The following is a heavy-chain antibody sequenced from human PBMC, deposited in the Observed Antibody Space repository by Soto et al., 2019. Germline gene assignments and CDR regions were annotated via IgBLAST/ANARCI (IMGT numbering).Heavy chain of an antibody. CDR2: IYYSGST. V-gene: IGHV4-59*01. CDR1: GGSISSYY. CDR3: ARGPVTVRYFDLENWFDP. J-gene: IGHJ5*02. Sequence: QVQLQESGPGLVKPSETLSLNCTVAGGSISSYYWSWILQPPGKGLAWIGYIYYSGSTNYNPSLKSRVTIPVDTSKNQFSLKLRFVTAADTALYYCARGPVTVRYFDLENWFDPWGQGTLVTVSS. D-gene: IGHD3-9*01.